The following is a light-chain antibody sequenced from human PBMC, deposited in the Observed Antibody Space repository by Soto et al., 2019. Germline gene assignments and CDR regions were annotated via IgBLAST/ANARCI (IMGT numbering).Light chain of an antibody. Sequence: IQSTQSPSSLSSSVGDRVSITCRAIQGIRNDLGWYQQKPGKAPKLLIYAASSLQSGVPSRFSGSGSGTDFTLTISSLQPEDFATYYCLQDYNYPRTFGQGTKVDIK. CDR2: AAS. V-gene: IGKV1-6*01. CDR1: QGIRND. CDR3: LQDYNYPRT. J-gene: IGKJ1*01.